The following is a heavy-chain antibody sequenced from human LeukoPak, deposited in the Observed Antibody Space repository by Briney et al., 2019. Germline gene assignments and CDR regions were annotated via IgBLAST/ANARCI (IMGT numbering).Heavy chain of an antibody. CDR2: INAGNGNT. D-gene: IGHD6-19*01. Sequence: ASVKVSCKASGYTFTSYAMHWVRQAPGQRLEWMGWINAGNGNTKYSQKFQGRVTITRDTSASTAYMELSSLRSEDTAVYYCARDYLGGYSSGWPVDYWGQGTLVTVSS. CDR1: GYTFTSYA. CDR3: ARDYLGGYSSGWPVDY. V-gene: IGHV1-3*01. J-gene: IGHJ4*02.